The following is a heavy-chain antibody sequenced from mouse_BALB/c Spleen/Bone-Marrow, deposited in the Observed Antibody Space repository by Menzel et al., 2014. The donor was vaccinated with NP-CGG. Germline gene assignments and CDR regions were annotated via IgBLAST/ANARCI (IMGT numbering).Heavy chain of an antibody. CDR3: ARWGGYFDV. Sequence: EVQVVESGGGLVQPGGSRKLSCAASGFTFSSFGMHWVRQAPEKGLEWVAYISSGSSTIYYADTVKGRFTISRDNPKNTLFLQMTSLRSEDTAMYYCARWGGYFDVWGAGTTVTVSS. CDR1: GFTFSSFG. J-gene: IGHJ1*01. CDR2: ISSGSSTI. V-gene: IGHV5-17*02.